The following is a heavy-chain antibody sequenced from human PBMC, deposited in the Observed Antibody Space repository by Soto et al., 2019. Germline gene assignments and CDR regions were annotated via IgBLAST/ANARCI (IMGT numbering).Heavy chain of an antibody. Sequence: SVKVSCKASGGTFSSYAISWVRQAPGQGLEWMGGIIPIFGTANYAQKFQGRVTITADESTSTAYMELSSLRSEDTAVYYCARDPAPVYYYDSSGYQEYFQHWG. CDR3: ARDPAPVYYYDSSGYQEYFQH. CDR1: GGTFSSYA. J-gene: IGHJ1*01. D-gene: IGHD3-22*01. V-gene: IGHV1-69*13. CDR2: IIPIFGTA.